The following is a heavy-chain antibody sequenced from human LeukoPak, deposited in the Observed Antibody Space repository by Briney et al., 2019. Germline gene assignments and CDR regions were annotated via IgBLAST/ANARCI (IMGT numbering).Heavy chain of an antibody. CDR3: ARGLGYSYDLGY. CDR1: GGSFSGYY. CDR2: INHSGST. V-gene: IGHV4-34*01. Sequence: PSETLSLTCAVYGGSFSGYYWSWIRQPPGKGLEWIGEINHSGSTNYNPSLKSRVTISVDTSKNQFSLKLSSVTAADTAVYYCARGLGYSYDLGYWGQGTLVTVSS. D-gene: IGHD5-18*01. J-gene: IGHJ4*02.